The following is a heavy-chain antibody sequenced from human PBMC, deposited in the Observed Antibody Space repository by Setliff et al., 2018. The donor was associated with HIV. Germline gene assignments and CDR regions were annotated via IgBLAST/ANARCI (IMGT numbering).Heavy chain of an antibody. D-gene: IGHD3-22*01. Sequence: SETLSLTCAVYGGSFSGYNWNWIRQPPGKGLEWIGEINHRGSTNCNPSLKSRVSISVDTSKNQFSLKLSSVTAADTAVYYCARHQGKYYDSSGYSGWFFDLWGRGTLVTVSS. V-gene: IGHV4-34*01. CDR1: GGSFSGYN. J-gene: IGHJ2*01. CDR3: ARHQGKYYDSSGYSGWFFDL. CDR2: INHRGST.